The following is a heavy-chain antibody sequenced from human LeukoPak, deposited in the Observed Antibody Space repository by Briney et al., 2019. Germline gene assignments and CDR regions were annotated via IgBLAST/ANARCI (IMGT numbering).Heavy chain of an antibody. Sequence: PVGSLRLSCAASGFTFSSYAMSWVRQAPGEGLGWVSAISGSGGSTYYADSVKGRVTSSRDNSKNTLYLQMNSLRAEDTAVYYCAKFLPTHSVVANYYFDYWGQGTLVTVSS. CDR3: AKFLPTHSVVANYYFDY. CDR2: ISGSGGST. J-gene: IGHJ4*02. V-gene: IGHV3-23*01. CDR1: GFTFSSYA. D-gene: IGHD2-21*01.